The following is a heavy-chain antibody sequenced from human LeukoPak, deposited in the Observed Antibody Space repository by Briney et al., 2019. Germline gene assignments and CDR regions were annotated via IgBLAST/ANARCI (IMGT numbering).Heavy chain of an antibody. J-gene: IGHJ6*04. V-gene: IGHV3-74*01. CDR1: GFTFSSYW. CDR2: INSDRSST. CDR3: ARGGYYGSGSYYYYYYGMDV. D-gene: IGHD3-10*01. Sequence: PGGSLRLSCAASGFTFSSYWMHWVRQAPGKGLVWVSRINSDRSSTSYADSVKGRFTISRDNAKNTLYLQMNSLRAEDTAVYYCARGGYYGSGSYYYYYYGMDVWGKGTTVTVSS.